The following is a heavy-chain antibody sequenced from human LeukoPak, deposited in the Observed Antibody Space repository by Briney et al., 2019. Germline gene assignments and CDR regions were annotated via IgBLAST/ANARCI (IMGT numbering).Heavy chain of an antibody. Sequence: GGSLRLSCAASGFTFSSYAMSWVRQAPGKGLEWVSAISGSGGSTYYADSVKGRFTISRDNSKNTLYLQMNSLRAEDTAVYYCAKETGYYDSSGYYSRFDYWGQGTLVTVS. V-gene: IGHV3-23*01. CDR1: GFTFSSYA. D-gene: IGHD3-22*01. CDR3: AKETGYYDSSGYYSRFDY. J-gene: IGHJ4*02. CDR2: ISGSGGST.